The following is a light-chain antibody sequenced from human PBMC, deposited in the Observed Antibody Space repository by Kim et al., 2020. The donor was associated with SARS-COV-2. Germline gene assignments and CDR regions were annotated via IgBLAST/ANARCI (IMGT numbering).Light chain of an antibody. J-gene: IGKJ5*01. Sequence: DIEMTQSPSSLSASIGDTVTITCRASQSIQTWLSWYQQKLDEAPRSLISAASTLQGGVPSRFSASGFGKDFTLTISGLHPEDFATYYCQQYDSFPPTFGQGTRLEIK. CDR1: QSIQTW. CDR3: QQYDSFPPT. CDR2: AAS. V-gene: IGKV1D-16*01.